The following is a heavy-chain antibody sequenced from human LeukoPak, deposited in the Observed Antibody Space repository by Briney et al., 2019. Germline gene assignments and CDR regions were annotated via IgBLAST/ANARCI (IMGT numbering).Heavy chain of an antibody. J-gene: IGHJ4*02. CDR2: IVGSGDST. V-gene: IGHV3-23*01. CDR1: GFTFSDYY. Sequence: GGSLRLSCAGSGFTFSDYYMSWVRQAPGEGPEWVSAIVGSGDSTYYADSVKGRFTISRDNSKNTLYLQMNSLRAEDTAVYYCAKDQLRYYDSSGYSRLWGQGALVTVSS. CDR3: AKDQLRYYDSSGYSRL. D-gene: IGHD3-22*01.